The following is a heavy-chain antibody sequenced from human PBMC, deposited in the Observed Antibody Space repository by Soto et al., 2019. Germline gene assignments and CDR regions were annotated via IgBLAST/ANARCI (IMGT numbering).Heavy chain of an antibody. J-gene: IGHJ4*02. Sequence: PGGSLRLSCAASGFTFSSYWMHWVRQAPGKGLVWVSRINSDGSSTSYADSVKGRFTISRDNAKNTLYLQMNSLRAEDTAVYYCARSITMIVVLDYWGQGTLVTVSS. CDR2: INSDGSST. V-gene: IGHV3-74*01. CDR1: GFTFSSYW. CDR3: ARSITMIVVLDY. D-gene: IGHD3-22*01.